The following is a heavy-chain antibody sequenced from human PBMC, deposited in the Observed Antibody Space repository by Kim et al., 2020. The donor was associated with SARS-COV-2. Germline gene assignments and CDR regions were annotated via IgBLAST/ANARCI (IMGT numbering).Heavy chain of an antibody. Sequence: SETLSLTCAVYGGSFSGYYWSWIRQPPGKGLEWIGEINHSGSTNYNPSLKSRVTISVDTSKNQFSLKLSSVTAADTAVYYCARGSRWLSRGMDVWGQGTTVTVSS. CDR3: ARGSRWLSRGMDV. CDR2: INHSGST. V-gene: IGHV4-34*01. CDR1: GGSFSGYY. D-gene: IGHD5-12*01. J-gene: IGHJ6*02.